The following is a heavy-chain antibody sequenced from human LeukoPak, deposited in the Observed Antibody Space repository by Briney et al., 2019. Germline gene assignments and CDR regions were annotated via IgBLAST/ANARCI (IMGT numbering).Heavy chain of an antibody. CDR3: ARQLEYYYYMDV. D-gene: IGHD1-1*01. V-gene: IGHV4-39*01. CDR1: GGSISSSSYY. J-gene: IGHJ6*03. Sequence: KPSETLSLTCTVSGGSISSSSYYWGWIRQPPGKGLEWIGSIYYSGSTYYNPSLKSRVTISVDTSKNQFSLKLSSVTAADTAVYHCARQLEYYYYMDVWGKGTTVTVS. CDR2: IYYSGST.